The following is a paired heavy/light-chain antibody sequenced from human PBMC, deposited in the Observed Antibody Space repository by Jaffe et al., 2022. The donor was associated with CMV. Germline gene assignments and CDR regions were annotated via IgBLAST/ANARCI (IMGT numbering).Light chain of an antibody. CDR3: LQDYNYPRT. J-gene: IGKJ1*01. Sequence: AIQLTQSPASLSASVGDRVIITCRASQGIRNDLGWYQQKPGKPPSLLIYGASTLQSGVPSRFSGSGSGTDFSLTISSLQPEDFATYYCLQDYNYPRTFGQGTKVE. CDR1: QGIRND. CDR2: GAS. V-gene: IGKV1-6*01.
Heavy chain of an antibody. V-gene: IGHV1-2*02. J-gene: IGHJ4*02. CDR3: ARDSEYSSGDTYFDRLGD. CDR1: GYSFSGHGLY. CDR2: ISLASGGT. D-gene: IGHD2-21*02. Sequence: QVQLVQSGTEVKKPGASVKASCKASGYSFSGHGLYMHWVRQAPGQGLEWMGWISLASGGTKYAQTFEGRVTITMDTSTNTVYLELSRLTSGDTAVYYCARDSEYSSGDTYFDRLGDWGQGTLVTVSS.